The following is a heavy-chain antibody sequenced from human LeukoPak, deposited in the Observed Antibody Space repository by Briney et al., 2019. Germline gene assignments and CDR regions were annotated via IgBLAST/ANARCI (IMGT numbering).Heavy chain of an antibody. Sequence: SXTLSLTCTVSGGSISSNNYYWGWIRQPPGKGPEWIGSIHYSGRTYYTPSLKSRVIISVDTSKNQFSVKLTSVTAADTAVYYCARHISGSSWFDYWGQGTLVTVS. J-gene: IGHJ4*02. CDR2: IHYSGRT. V-gene: IGHV4-39*01. CDR3: ARHISGSSWFDY. CDR1: GGSISSNNYY. D-gene: IGHD2-15*01.